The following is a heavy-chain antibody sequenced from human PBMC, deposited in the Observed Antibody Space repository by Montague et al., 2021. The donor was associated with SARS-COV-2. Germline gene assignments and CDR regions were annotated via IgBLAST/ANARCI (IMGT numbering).Heavy chain of an antibody. V-gene: IGHV4-34*01. D-gene: IGHD2-2*02. CDR2: INHSGSA. Sequence: SETLSLTCAVYGGSFSGYYWNWIRQPPGKGLEWIGEINHSGSAKYNPSLKRRVTISVDTSKNQFSLKLNSVTAADTAVYYCARLGEGVVPAPILGVGPYYSYFYMGVWGKGATVTVSS. J-gene: IGHJ6*03. CDR3: ARLGEGVVPAPILGVGPYYSYFYMGV. CDR1: GGSFSGYY.